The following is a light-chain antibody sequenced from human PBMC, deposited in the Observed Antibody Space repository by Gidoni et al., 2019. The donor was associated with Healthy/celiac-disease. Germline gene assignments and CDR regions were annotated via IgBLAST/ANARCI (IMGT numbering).Light chain of an antibody. CDR2: DDS. V-gene: IGLV3-21*02. CDR1: NIGSKS. Sequence: SYVLTQPPSVSVAPGQTARITCGGNNIGSKSVHWYQQKPGQAPVLVVYDDSDRPSGSPERFSGSNSGNTATLTISRVEAGDEADYYCQVWDSSSDHPGVFGVGTKLTVL. CDR3: QVWDSSSDHPGV. J-gene: IGLJ2*01.